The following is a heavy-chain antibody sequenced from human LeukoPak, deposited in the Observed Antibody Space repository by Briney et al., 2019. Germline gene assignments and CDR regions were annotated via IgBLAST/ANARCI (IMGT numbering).Heavy chain of an antibody. CDR2: INPNSGGT. V-gene: IGHV1-2*02. CDR1: GYTFTGYY. D-gene: IGHD3-22*01. CDR3: ARDKEWLLPNYYYGMDV. J-gene: IGHJ6*02. Sequence: GASVKVSCKASGYTFTGYYMHWVRQVPGQGLEWMGWINPNSGGTNYAQKFQGRVTMTRDTSISTAYMELSRLRSDDTAVYYCARDKEWLLPNYYYGMDVWGQGTTVTVSS.